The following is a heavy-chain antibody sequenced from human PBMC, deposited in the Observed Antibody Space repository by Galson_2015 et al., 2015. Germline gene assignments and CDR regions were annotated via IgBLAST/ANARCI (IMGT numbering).Heavy chain of an antibody. CDR3: AKDIPLYSSGWNAFDI. CDR2: ISWNSGSI. J-gene: IGHJ3*02. Sequence: LRLSCAASGFTFDDYAMHWVRQAPGKGLEWVSGISWNSGSIGYADSVKGRFTISRDNAKNSLYLQMNSLRAEDTALYYCAKDIPLYSSGWNAFDIWGQGTMVTVSS. D-gene: IGHD6-19*01. CDR1: GFTFDDYA. V-gene: IGHV3-9*01.